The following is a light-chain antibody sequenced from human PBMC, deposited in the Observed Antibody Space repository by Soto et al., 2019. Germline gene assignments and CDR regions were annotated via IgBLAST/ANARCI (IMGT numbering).Light chain of an antibody. V-gene: IGLV4-69*01. CDR3: QTWDTGIQV. J-gene: IGLJ3*02. CDR2: VNSDGSH. Sequence: QSVLTQSPSASASLGASVKFTCTLNSGHSNYAIAWHQQRPEKGPRYLMKVNSDGSHNKGDGIPDRFSGSSSGAERYLSISRLQSEDEADYYCQTWDTGIQVFGGGTKVTVL. CDR1: SGHSNYA.